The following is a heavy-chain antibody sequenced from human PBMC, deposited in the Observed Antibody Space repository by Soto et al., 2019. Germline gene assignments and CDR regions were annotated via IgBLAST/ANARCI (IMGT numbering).Heavy chain of an antibody. CDR1: GGSINYYY. V-gene: IGHV4-59*01. J-gene: IGHJ2*01. CDR3: AREEPRTYFYSHFDL. CDR2: VHYSGNT. D-gene: IGHD1-26*01. Sequence: QVQLQESGPGLVKPSGTLSLTCTVSGGSINYYYWSWVRQSPGKGLEWIGYVHYSGNTNYNPSLKRRVTISADKSKKQFSLKLKSVTAADTAVYYCAREEPRTYFYSHFDLWGRGTLVTVSS.